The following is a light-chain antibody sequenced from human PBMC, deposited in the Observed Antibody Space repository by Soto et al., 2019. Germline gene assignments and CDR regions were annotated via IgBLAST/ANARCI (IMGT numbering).Light chain of an antibody. J-gene: IGKJ4*01. Sequence: IVLTQSPATLSLSPGERATLSCRASQSVRNDLVWYHQKPGQAPRVLIYSASNRATGIPARFSGSGSGTDFALTTCSLVPEDFAVYYCQQRTNWPPTFGGGTKVEMK. CDR3: QQRTNWPPT. CDR2: SAS. CDR1: QSVRND. V-gene: IGKV3-11*01.